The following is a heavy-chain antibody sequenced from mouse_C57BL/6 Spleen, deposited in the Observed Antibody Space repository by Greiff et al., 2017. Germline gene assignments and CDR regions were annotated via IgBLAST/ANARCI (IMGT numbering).Heavy chain of an antibody. CDR3: ARDRAGRRYFDY. CDR1: GFTFSDYG. D-gene: IGHD3-3*01. J-gene: IGHJ2*01. CDR2: ISSGSSTI. V-gene: IGHV5-17*01. Sequence: VQLQQSGGGLVKPGGSLKLSCAASGFTFSDYGMHWVRQAPEKGLEWVAYISSGSSTIYYADTVKGRFTISRDNAKNTLFLQMTSLRSEDTAMYYCARDRAGRRYFDYWGQGTTLTVSS.